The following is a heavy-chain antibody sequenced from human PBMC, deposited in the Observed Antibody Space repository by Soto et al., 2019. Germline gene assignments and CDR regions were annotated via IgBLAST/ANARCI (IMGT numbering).Heavy chain of an antibody. Sequence: EVQLVESGGGLVKPGGSLRLSCAASGFTFSSYSMNWVRQAPGKGLEWVSSISSSSSYIYYADSVKGRFTISRDDAKNXXXXXXXXXXXXXXXXXXXXXXXXXXXXXXWGQGTLVTVSS. CDR2: ISSSSSYI. V-gene: IGHV3-21*01. CDR1: GFTFSSYS. J-gene: IGHJ4*02. CDR3: XXXXXXXXXXX.